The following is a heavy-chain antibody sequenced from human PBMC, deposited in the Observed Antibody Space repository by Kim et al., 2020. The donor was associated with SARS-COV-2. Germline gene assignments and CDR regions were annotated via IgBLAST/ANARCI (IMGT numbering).Heavy chain of an antibody. J-gene: IGHJ6*02. CDR3: AKGAGSIVVVTAIRGDYYGMDV. V-gene: IGHV3-23*01. Sequence: GRFTISRDNSKNTLYLQMNSLRAEDTAVYYCAKGAGSIVVVTAIRGDYYGMDVWGQGTTVTVSS. D-gene: IGHD2-21*02.